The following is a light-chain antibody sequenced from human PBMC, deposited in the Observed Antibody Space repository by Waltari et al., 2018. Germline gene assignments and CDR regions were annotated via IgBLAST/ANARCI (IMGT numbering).Light chain of an antibody. J-gene: IGLJ3*02. Sequence: SVLTQPPSMSGAPGQKVTIPCTGGSSNFGAGYAVHWYQQFPGAAPKLLIFGNTNRASGVPGRFSGSKSGTSASLAIAGLQSEDEAVYYCQSFDSSLSASVFGGGTKLTVL. V-gene: IGLV1-40*01. CDR1: SSNFGAGYA. CDR3: QSFDSSLSASV. CDR2: GNT.